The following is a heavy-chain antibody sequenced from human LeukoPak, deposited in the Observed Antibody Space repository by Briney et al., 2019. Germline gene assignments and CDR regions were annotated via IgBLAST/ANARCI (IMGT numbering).Heavy chain of an antibody. J-gene: IGHJ4*02. V-gene: IGHV4-39*07. CDR2: INHSGST. Sequence: SETLSLTCTVSGGSISSSSYYWGWIRQPPGKGLEWIGEINHSGSTNYNPSLKSRVTISVDTSKNQFSLKLSSVTAADTAVYYCARLGSGWSLDYWGQGTLVTVSS. CDR1: GGSISSSSYY. D-gene: IGHD6-19*01. CDR3: ARLGSGWSLDY.